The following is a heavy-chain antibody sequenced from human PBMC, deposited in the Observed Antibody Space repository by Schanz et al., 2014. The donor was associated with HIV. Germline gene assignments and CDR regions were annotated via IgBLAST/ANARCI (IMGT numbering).Heavy chain of an antibody. J-gene: IGHJ4*02. CDR1: GFIFSRSG. Sequence: QVQLVESGGGVVQPGRSLRLSCAASGFIFSRSGTHWVRQAPGKGLEWGAVIWYDGSNKYYADSVKGRFTISRDNPKNTLYLQMNSLRAEDTAIYYCARSPDWAGTDAFDIWGQGTLVTVSS. D-gene: IGHD6-19*01. CDR3: ARSPDWAGTDAFDI. CDR2: IWYDGSNK. V-gene: IGHV3-33*01.